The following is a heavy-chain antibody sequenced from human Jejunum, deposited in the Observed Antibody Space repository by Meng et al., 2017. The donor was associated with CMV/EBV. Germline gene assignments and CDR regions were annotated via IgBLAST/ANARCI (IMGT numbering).Heavy chain of an antibody. J-gene: IGHJ4*02. D-gene: IGHD3-22*01. Sequence: GFTFSSSAMHWVRQAPGKGLEWVALISCGGSNKYYADSVKGRFTISRDNSKNTVYLQMNSLRVEDTAVYHCARGFYENSGYHLLIDYWGQGTLVTVS. CDR2: ISCGGSNK. V-gene: IGHV3-30*04. CDR3: ARGFYENSGYHLLIDY. CDR1: GFTFSSSA.